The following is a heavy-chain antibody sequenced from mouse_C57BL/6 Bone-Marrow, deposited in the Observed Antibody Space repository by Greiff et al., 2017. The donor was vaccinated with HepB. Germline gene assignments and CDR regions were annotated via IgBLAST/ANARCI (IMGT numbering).Heavy chain of an antibody. CDR2: IRNKANNHAT. V-gene: IGHV6-6*01. CDR1: GFTFSDAW. D-gene: IGHD2-1*01. Sequence: EVKLMESGGGLVQPGGSMKLSCAASGFTFSDAWMDWVRQSPEKGLEWVAEIRNKANNHATYYAESVKGRFTISRDDSKSSVYLQMNSLIAEDTGIYYCTRSPRGNYEGALDYWGQGTSVTVSS. J-gene: IGHJ4*01. CDR3: TRSPRGNYEGALDY.